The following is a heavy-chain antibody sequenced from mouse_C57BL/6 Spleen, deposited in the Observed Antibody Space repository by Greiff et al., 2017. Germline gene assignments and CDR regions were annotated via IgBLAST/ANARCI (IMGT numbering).Heavy chain of an antibody. Sequence: VQLQQPGAELVMPGASVKLSCKASGYTFTSYWMHWVKQRPGQGLEWIGEIDPSDSYTNYNQKFKGKSTLTVDKSSSTAYMQLSSLTSEDSAVYYCARRDYGSREGYFDVWGTGTTVTVSS. J-gene: IGHJ1*03. CDR3: ARRDYGSREGYFDV. V-gene: IGHV1-69*01. CDR1: GYTFTSYW. CDR2: IDPSDSYT. D-gene: IGHD1-1*01.